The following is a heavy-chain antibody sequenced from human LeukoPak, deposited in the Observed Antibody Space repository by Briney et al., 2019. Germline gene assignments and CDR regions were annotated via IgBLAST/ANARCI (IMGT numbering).Heavy chain of an antibody. CDR2: IYYSGST. CDR1: GGSISSYY. V-gene: IGHV4-59*08. D-gene: IGHD6-19*01. Sequence: SETLSLTCTVSGGSISSYYWSWIRQPPGKGLEWIGYIYYSGSTDYNSSLKSRVTISVDTSKNQFSLKLTSVTAADTAVYFCARYDHTSSAWYGLRIWGQGTLVTVSS. CDR3: ARYDHTSSAWYGLRI. J-gene: IGHJ4*02.